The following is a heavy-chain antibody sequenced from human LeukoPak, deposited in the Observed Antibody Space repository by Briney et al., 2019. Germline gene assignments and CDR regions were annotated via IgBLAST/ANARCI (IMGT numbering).Heavy chain of an antibody. CDR3: ARDPRNYGDYYFDY. Sequence: PGRSLRLSCAASGFTFSSYGMHWVRQAPGKGLEWVAVIWYDGSNKYYADSVKGRFTISRDNSKNTLYLQMNSLRAEDTAVYYCARDPRNYGDYYFDYWGQGTLVTVSS. J-gene: IGHJ4*02. V-gene: IGHV3-33*01. CDR1: GFTFSSYG. CDR2: IWYDGSNK. D-gene: IGHD4-17*01.